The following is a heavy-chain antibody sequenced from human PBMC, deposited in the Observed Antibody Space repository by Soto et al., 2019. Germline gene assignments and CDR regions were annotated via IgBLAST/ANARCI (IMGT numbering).Heavy chain of an antibody. CDR2: VRKRVNSYTT. Sequence: PGGSLRLSCAASGFTFSDHYMDWVRQPPGRGLEWVGRVRKRVNSYTTEYAASVKGRFTISRDDSKNTLYLQMNGLKTEDTAVYYCAQCLLGVNYYYGMDVWGQGTTVTVSS. CDR3: AQCLLGVNYYYGMDV. CDR1: GFTFSDHY. J-gene: IGHJ6*02. D-gene: IGHD6-19*01. V-gene: IGHV3-72*01.